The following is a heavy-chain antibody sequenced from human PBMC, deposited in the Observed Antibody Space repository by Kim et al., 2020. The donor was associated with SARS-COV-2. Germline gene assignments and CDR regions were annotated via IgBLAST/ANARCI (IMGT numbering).Heavy chain of an antibody. Sequence: SGPTLVKPTQTLTLTCTFSGFSLSTSGVGVGWIRQPPGKALEWLALIYWDDDKRYSPSLKSRLTITKDTSKNQVVLTMTNMDPVDTATYYCAHTKGNVVVTAGHTDLFDYWGQGTLVTVSS. J-gene: IGHJ4*02. D-gene: IGHD2-21*02. CDR2: IYWDDDK. V-gene: IGHV2-5*02. CDR1: GFSLSTSGVG. CDR3: AHTKGNVVVTAGHTDLFDY.